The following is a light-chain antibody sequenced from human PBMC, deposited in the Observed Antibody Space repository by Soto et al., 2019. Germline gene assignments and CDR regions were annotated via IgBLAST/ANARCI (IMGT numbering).Light chain of an antibody. CDR1: QDIRSN. CDR3: QQYNNWPPWT. CDR2: GAS. J-gene: IGKJ1*01. Sequence: EIVMTQSPATLSVSPGARATLTCRANQDIRSNLAWHQQKPGQAPKLLIYGASTRATGVPARFRGSGSGTEFTLTISTLQSEDFAVYYCQQYNNWPPWTCGQGTKVEIK. V-gene: IGKV3-15*01.